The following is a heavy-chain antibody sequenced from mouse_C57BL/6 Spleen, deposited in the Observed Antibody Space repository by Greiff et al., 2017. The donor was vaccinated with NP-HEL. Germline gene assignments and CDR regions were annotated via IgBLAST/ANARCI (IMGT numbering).Heavy chain of an antibody. V-gene: IGHV1-50*01. CDR1: GYTFTSYW. J-gene: IGHJ2*01. D-gene: IGHD1-1*01. CDR3: ARITTVVALDY. CDR2: IDPSDSYT. Sequence: QVQLKQPGAELVKPGASVKLSCKASGYTFTSYWLQWVTQRPGQGLEWIGEIDPSDSYTNYNQKFKGKATLTVDTSSSTAYMQLSSLTSEDSAVYYCARITTVVALDYWGQGTTLTVSS.